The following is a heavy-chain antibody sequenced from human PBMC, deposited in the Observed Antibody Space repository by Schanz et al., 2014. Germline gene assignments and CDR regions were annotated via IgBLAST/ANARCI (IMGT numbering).Heavy chain of an antibody. D-gene: IGHD4-4*01. V-gene: IGHV3-33*06. CDR2: IWYDGTDR. Sequence: QVQLVESGGGVVRPGRSLRLSCAASGFTFNNYGMHWVRQAPGKGLEWVAVIWYDGTDRYYADSVKGRFTISRDNSKNTLYLQMNSLRAEDTALYYCAKDRQTTVNRVGYYYGMDVWGQGTTVTVSS. J-gene: IGHJ6*02. CDR3: AKDRQTTVNRVGYYYGMDV. CDR1: GFTFNNYG.